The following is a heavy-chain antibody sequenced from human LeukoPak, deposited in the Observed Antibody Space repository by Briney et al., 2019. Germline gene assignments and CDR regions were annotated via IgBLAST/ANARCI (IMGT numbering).Heavy chain of an antibody. J-gene: IGHJ4*02. Sequence: SSETLSLPCTVSGGSISSSSYYWGWIRQPPGKGLEWIGSIYYSGSTYYNPSLKSRVTISVDTSKNQFSLKLSSVTAADTAVYYCARIERGYSGYDPDYWGQGTLVTVSS. CDR1: GGSISSSSYY. CDR2: IYYSGST. CDR3: ARIERGYSGYDPDY. V-gene: IGHV4-39*01. D-gene: IGHD5-12*01.